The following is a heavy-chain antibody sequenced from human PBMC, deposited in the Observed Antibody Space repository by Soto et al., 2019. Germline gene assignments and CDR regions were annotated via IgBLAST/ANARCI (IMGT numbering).Heavy chain of an antibody. Sequence: ASVKVSCKASGYTFTGYYMHWVRQAPGQGLEWRGWINPNSGGTNYAQKFQGWVTMTRDTSISTAYMELSRLRSDDTAVYYCARGPENIAAAGTGYYFDYWGQGTLVTVSS. CDR2: INPNSGGT. D-gene: IGHD6-13*01. CDR3: ARGPENIAAAGTGYYFDY. V-gene: IGHV1-2*04. CDR1: GYTFTGYY. J-gene: IGHJ4*02.